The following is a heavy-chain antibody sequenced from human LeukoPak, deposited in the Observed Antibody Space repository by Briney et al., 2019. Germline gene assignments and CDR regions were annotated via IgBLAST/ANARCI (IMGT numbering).Heavy chain of an antibody. Sequence: NPSETLSLTCTVSGGSLYSSRYYWSWLRQPPGKGLGWIGYINYSGTTNYNPSLKSRVTISVDTSKNQFSLKLSAVSAADMAVYYCARHLDAGSGLDYWGQGNLVTVSS. V-gene: IGHV4-61*01. D-gene: IGHD3-10*01. J-gene: IGHJ4*02. CDR3: ARHLDAGSGLDY. CDR1: GGSLYSSRYY. CDR2: INYSGTT.